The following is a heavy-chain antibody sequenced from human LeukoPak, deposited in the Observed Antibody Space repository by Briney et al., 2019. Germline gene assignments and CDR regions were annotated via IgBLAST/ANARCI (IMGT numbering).Heavy chain of an antibody. D-gene: IGHD3-10*01. J-gene: IGHJ4*02. V-gene: IGHV3-7*01. CDR1: GFTFSSYW. Sequence: GGSLRLSCAASGFTFSSYWMSWVRQAPGEGREGVANIKQDVSDKHHVDPVKGRLTISSDNAKNSLYFQTNRLRAEDTAVYYCARRAHYYGSGSYYLDYWGQGTLVTVSS. CDR3: ARRAHYYGSGSYYLDY. CDR2: IKQDVSDK.